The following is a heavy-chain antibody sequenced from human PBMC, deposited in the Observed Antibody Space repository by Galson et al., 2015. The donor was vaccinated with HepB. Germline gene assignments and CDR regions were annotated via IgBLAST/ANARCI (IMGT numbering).Heavy chain of an antibody. CDR1: GGSICSSSYY. Sequence: SATLSLTCTVSGGSICSSSYYWGWIRQPPGKGLEWIGSIYYSGSTSYNPSLRSRVTISVDTSKNQFSLKLSSVTAADTAVYYRARQYGSSWYLFWFDPWGQGTLVTVSS. V-gene: IGHV4-39*01. CDR3: ARQYGSSWYLFWFDP. CDR2: IYYSGST. D-gene: IGHD6-13*01. J-gene: IGHJ5*02.